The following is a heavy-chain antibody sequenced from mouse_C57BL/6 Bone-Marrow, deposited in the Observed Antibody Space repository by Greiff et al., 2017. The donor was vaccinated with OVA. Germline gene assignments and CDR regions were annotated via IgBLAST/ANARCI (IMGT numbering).Heavy chain of an antibody. V-gene: IGHV1-82*01. CDR2: IYPGDGDN. CDR3: AREVFSLFAY. CDR1: GYAFRSSW. D-gene: IGHD6-1*01. Sequence: VKLVESGPELVKPGASVKISCKASGYAFRSSWMNWVKQRPGKGLAWIGRIYPGDGDNKYNGKFKGTATLTADKHSSTAYKQLSSLTSEDTAVYFCAREVFSLFAYWGQGTLVTVSA. J-gene: IGHJ3*01.